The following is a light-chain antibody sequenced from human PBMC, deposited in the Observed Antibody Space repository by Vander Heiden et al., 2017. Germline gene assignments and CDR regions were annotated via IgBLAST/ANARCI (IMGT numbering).Light chain of an antibody. V-gene: IGLV2-8*01. J-gene: IGLJ1*01. CDR1: SSDVGGYNR. CDR2: DVS. CDR3: SSYAGNNRV. Sequence: QSALTQPPSASGSPGQSVTISSTRTSSDVGGYNRVSWYQEHAGKAPKLSIYDVSKRPSGVPDRFSGSKSGNTASLTVSGLQAEDEADYCCSSYAGNNRVFGTGTKVTVL.